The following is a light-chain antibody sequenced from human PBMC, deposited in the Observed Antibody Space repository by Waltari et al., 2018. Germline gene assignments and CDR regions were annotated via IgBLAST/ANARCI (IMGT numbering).Light chain of an antibody. CDR1: QSISMY. CDR2: SAS. Sequence: DIQMTPSPSSLSASVGDRVTITCRASQSISMYLNWYQQKPGKAPRLLIYSASRLQSGVPSRFSGSGSGTDFTLTITSLQPEDSATYFCQQANSFPYTFGQGTKLEIK. V-gene: IGKV1-39*01. CDR3: QQANSFPYT. J-gene: IGKJ2*01.